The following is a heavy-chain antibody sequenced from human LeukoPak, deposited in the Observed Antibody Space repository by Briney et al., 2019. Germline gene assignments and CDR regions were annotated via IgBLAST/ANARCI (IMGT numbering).Heavy chain of an antibody. D-gene: IGHD4-11*01. V-gene: IGHV3-21*04. CDR1: GFTFSRYS. CDR2: ISSSSSYI. J-gene: IGHJ6*03. Sequence: PGGSLRLSCAASGFTFSRYSMNWVRQAPGKGLEWVSSISSSSSYIYYANSVKGRFTISRDNSKNTLYLQMNSLRAEDTAVYYCAKDRLDYIPNYMDVWGKGTTVTVSS. CDR3: AKDRLDYIPNYMDV.